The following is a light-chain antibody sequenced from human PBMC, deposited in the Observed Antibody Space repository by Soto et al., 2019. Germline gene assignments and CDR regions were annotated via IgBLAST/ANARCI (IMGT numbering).Light chain of an antibody. Sequence: DIQVIQSPSSLSASVGDRVTITCRAKMRISNYLNWYQQKPGKAPKLLISGASTLQSGVPSRFSVSGSGADFTLTISSLQPDDSATYYCQQSHSTPLTFGGGTKLEIK. V-gene: IGKV1-39*01. J-gene: IGKJ4*01. CDR1: MRISNY. CDR2: GAS. CDR3: QQSHSTPLT.